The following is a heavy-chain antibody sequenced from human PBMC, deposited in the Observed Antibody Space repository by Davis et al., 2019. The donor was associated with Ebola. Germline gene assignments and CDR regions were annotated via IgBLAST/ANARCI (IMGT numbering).Heavy chain of an antibody. CDR1: GYTFTSYD. J-gene: IGHJ4*02. CDR2: MNPNSGNT. D-gene: IGHD4-17*01. CDR3: ASDYGDYGEGHFDY. V-gene: IGHV1-8*01. Sequence: AASVKVSCKASGYTFTSYDINWVRQAAGQGLEWMGWMNPNSGNTGYAQKFQGRVTMTRDTSINTAYMELSGLGSDDTAVYYCASDYGDYGEGHFDYWGQGTLVTVSS.